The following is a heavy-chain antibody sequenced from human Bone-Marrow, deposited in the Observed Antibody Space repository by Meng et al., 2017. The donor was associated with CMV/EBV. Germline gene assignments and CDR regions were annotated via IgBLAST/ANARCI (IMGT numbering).Heavy chain of an antibody. D-gene: IGHD5-18*01. V-gene: IGHV4-30-4*08. CDR2: IYYSGST. J-gene: IGHJ4*02. CDR3: ARDAGGGYSYGYGFFGY. CDR1: GGSISSGDYY. Sequence: SEPLSLICTVSGGSISSGDYYWSWIRQPPGKGLEWIGYIYYSGSTYYNPSLKSRVTISVDTSKNQFSLKLSSVTAADTAVYYCARDAGGGYSYGYGFFGYWGQGTLVTVSS.